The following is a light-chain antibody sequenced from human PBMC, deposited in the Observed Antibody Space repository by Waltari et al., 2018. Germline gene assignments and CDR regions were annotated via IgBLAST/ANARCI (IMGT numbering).Light chain of an antibody. V-gene: IGKV3-20*01. CDR3: QQYGSSPVT. CDR2: GAS. J-gene: IGKJ2*01. CDR1: QSVSSSY. Sequence: VLTQSPGTLSLAPGERATLSCRASQSVSSSYLAWYQQNPGQAPRLLIYGASSRATGIPDRFSGSGSGTDVTLTLSRLEPEDFAVYYCQQYGSSPVTFGQGTKLEIK.